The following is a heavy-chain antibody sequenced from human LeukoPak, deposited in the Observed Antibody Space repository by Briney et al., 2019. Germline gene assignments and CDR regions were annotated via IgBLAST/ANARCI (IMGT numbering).Heavy chain of an antibody. CDR1: GFTFSSYA. Sequence: PGGSLRLSCAASGFTFSSYAMHWVRQAPGKGLEWVAVISYDGSNKYYADSVKGRSTISRDNSKNTLYLQMNSLRAEDTAVYYCASQSVAVAGWAPDYWGQGTLVTVSS. CDR2: ISYDGSNK. CDR3: ASQSVAVAGWAPDY. V-gene: IGHV3-30-3*01. D-gene: IGHD6-19*01. J-gene: IGHJ4*02.